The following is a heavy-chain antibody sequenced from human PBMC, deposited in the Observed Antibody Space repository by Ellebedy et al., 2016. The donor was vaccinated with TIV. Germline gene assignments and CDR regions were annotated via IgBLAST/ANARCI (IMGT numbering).Heavy chain of an antibody. Sequence: GESLKISCVVSGFTFSSFGMHWVRQPPGKGLEWVSSITGSSSYMFYADSVKGRFTISRDNAKNSLYLQLNSLRAEDTAVYYCSRGIAAVMYWGQGTLVTVSS. J-gene: IGHJ4*02. CDR2: ITGSSSYM. CDR3: SRGIAAVMY. V-gene: IGHV3-21*01. D-gene: IGHD6-13*01. CDR1: GFTFSSFG.